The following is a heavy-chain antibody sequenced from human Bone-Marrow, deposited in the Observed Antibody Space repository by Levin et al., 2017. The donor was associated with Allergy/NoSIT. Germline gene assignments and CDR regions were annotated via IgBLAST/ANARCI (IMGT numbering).Heavy chain of an antibody. CDR2: MYADGYI. CDR3: AKENWGSFDL. D-gene: IGHD7-27*01. CDR1: GFNVGNNY. Sequence: GGSLRLSCAASGFNVGNNYMAWVRQAPGKGLEWVSIMYADGYINYAETVKGRLTISRDSSKNTLYFQMNNLRSEDTAVYYCAKENWGSFDLWGRGTLVAVSS. J-gene: IGHJ2*01. V-gene: IGHV3-66*02.